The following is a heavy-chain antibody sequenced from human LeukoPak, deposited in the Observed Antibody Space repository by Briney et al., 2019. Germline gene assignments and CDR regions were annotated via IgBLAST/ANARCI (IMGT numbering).Heavy chain of an antibody. D-gene: IGHD5-18*01. Sequence: ASVKVSCKASGYTFTSYGISWVRQAPGQGLEWMGWISAYNGNTNYAQKLQGRVTMTTDTSTSTAYMELRSLRSDDTAVYYCARDPVQLWMGVGAEYFQHWGQGTLVTVSS. V-gene: IGHV1-18*01. CDR3: ARDPVQLWMGVGAEYFQH. J-gene: IGHJ1*01. CDR1: GYTFTSYG. CDR2: ISAYNGNT.